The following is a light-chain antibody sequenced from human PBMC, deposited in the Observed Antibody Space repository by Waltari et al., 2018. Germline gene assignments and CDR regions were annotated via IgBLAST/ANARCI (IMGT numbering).Light chain of an antibody. J-gene: IGKJ5*01. CDR1: QSVSSGY. CDR2: GAA. V-gene: IGKV3-20*01. CDR3: QQFGHSPIT. Sequence: VLTLSPGPLSVSQGESATSPCRASQSVSSGYLAWYQQKPGQAPRLVIYGAATRATGIPDRFSGRGSGTDFTLTISRLGPEGFAVYYCQQFGHSPITFGQGSRLDNK.